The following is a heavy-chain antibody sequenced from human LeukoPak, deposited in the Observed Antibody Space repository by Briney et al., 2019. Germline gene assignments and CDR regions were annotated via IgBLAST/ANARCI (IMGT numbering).Heavy chain of an antibody. CDR3: ARDPTVTTRDPYRAFDI. CDR1: GITSSSYT. V-gene: IGHV3-21*01. Sequence: PGGSLRLSCAASGITSSSYTMNRVRQAPGKGLEWVSFISTSSSYTYYADSVKGRFTISRDNARNSLYLQMNSLRAEDTAVYYCARDPTVTTRDPYRAFDIWGQGTMVTVSS. J-gene: IGHJ3*02. D-gene: IGHD4-17*01. CDR2: ISTSSSYT.